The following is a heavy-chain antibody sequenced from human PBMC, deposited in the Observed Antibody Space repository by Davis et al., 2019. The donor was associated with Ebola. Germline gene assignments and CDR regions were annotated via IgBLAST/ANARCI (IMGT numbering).Heavy chain of an antibody. Sequence: PSETLSLTCTVSGGSISSYYWSWIRQPPGKGLEWIGYIYYSGSTNYNPSLKSRVTISVDTSKNQFSLKLSSVTAADTAVYYCARSIVVVTARSYGMDVWGQGTTVTVSS. CDR3: ARSIVVVTARSYGMDV. D-gene: IGHD2-21*02. CDR1: GGSISSYY. V-gene: IGHV4-59*01. CDR2: IYYSGST. J-gene: IGHJ6*02.